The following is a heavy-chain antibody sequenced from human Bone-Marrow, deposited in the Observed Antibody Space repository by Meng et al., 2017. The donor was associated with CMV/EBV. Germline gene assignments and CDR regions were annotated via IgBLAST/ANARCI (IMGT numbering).Heavy chain of an antibody. CDR2: IKQDGSEK. V-gene: IGHV3-7*01. D-gene: IGHD2-2*01. Sequence: GGSLRLSCAASGFTFSTYEMNWVRQAPGKGLEWVANIKQDGSEKYYVDSVKGRFTISRDNAKHSLYLQMNSLRAEDTAVYYCASHIVVPAAFPLFDIWGQGTMVTVSS. CDR3: ASHIVVPAAFPLFDI. CDR1: GFTFSTYE. J-gene: IGHJ3*02.